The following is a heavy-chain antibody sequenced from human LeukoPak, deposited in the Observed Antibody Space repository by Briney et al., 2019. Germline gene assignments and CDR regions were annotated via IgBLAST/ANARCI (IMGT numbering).Heavy chain of an antibody. J-gene: IGHJ3*02. D-gene: IGHD3-16*01. CDR2: IYHTGSN. Sequence: SETLSLTCTVSGGSVSSADYYRSWIRHPPGKTLEWIGYIYHTGSNNYKYSLKSRVTISLDTSKNRFSLRLTSMTAADTAIYYCARDQGGGFHRHAFDIWGQGTMVTVSS. CDR1: GGSVSSADYY. V-gene: IGHV4-61*08. CDR3: ARDQGGGFHRHAFDI.